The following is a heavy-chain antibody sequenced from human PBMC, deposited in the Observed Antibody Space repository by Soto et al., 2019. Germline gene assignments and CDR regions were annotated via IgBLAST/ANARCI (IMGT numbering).Heavy chain of an antibody. CDR1: GYTFTGYY. CDR3: ARAMGAVAGYYYYYYGMDV. CDR2: INPNSGGT. J-gene: IGHJ6*02. D-gene: IGHD6-19*01. V-gene: IGHV1-2*04. Sequence: QVQLVQSGAEVKKPGASVKVSCKASGYTFTGYYMHWVRQAPGQGLEWMGWINPNSGGTNYAQKFQGWVTMTRDTSISTAYMELSRLRSDNTAVYYCARAMGAVAGYYYYYYGMDVWGQGTTVTVSS.